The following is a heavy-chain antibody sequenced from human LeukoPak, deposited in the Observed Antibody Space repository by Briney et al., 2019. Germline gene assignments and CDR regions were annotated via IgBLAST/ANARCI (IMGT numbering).Heavy chain of an antibody. Sequence: ASVKVSCKASGYTFTGYYMHWGRQAPGQGLEWMGRINPNSGGTNYAQKFQGRVTMTRDTSISTAYMELSRLRSDDTAVYYCARMHYSSGWLVDYWGQGTLVTVSS. D-gene: IGHD6-19*01. CDR3: ARMHYSSGWLVDY. CDR2: INPNSGGT. V-gene: IGHV1-2*06. J-gene: IGHJ4*02. CDR1: GYTFTGYY.